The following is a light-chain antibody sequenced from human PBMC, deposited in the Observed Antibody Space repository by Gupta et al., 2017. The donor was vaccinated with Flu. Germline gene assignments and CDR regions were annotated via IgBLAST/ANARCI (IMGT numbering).Light chain of an antibody. V-gene: IGKV4-1*01. J-gene: IGKJ5*01. CDR2: WAS. Sequence: DIVMNQPPDSLAVSLGERATINCKSSRSVLSSSNNKNCLSWYQHKAGQPPKLLIHWASTRESGVPDRFSGSGSGTDFTLTISSLQAEDVAVYYCQQHYSSPQITFGQGTRLEIK. CDR1: RSVLSSSNNKNC. CDR3: QQHYSSPQIT.